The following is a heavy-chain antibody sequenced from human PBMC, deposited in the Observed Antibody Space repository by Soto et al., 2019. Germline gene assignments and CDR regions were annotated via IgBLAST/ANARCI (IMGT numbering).Heavy chain of an antibody. Sequence: QLQLQESGSGLVKPSQTLSLTCADSGGSIRRGNFYAWSWLRQPPGKGLEWTGSISHTGRTSYNPSLKGRVTMSVDKSKNQFSLKLSSVTAADMAVYYCARAVAPYLGTWFDPWGQGSLVIVSS. V-gene: IGHV4-30-2*01. D-gene: IGHD3-16*01. CDR3: ARAVAPYLGTWFDP. CDR2: ISHTGRT. J-gene: IGHJ5*02. CDR1: GGSIRRGNFYA.